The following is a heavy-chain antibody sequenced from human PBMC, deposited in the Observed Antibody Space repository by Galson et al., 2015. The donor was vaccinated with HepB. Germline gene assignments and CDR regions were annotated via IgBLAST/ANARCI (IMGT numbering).Heavy chain of an antibody. CDR2: IWYDGSNK. D-gene: IGHD4-11*01. V-gene: IGHV3-33*01. CDR1: GFTFSSYG. CDR3: ARDRAERLQKGMDV. J-gene: IGHJ6*02. Sequence: SLRLSCAASGFTFSSYGMHWVRQAPGKGLEWVAVIWYDGSNKYYADSVKGRFTISRDNSKNTLYLQMNSLRAEDTAVYYCARDRAERLQKGMDVWGQGTTVTVSS.